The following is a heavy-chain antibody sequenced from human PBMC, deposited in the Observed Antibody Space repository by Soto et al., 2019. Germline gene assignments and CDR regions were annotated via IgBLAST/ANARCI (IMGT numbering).Heavy chain of an antibody. CDR2: FSGIGDNT. CDR1: GFTFSSYA. J-gene: IGHJ6*02. Sequence: GGSLRLSCAASGFTFSSYAMSWVRQAPGKGLEWVSSFSGIGDNTDYADSVKGRFTISRDNSKNTLYMQMNSLRAEDTAVYYCAKDRYDILTGYPIQYGMDVWGQGTTVTVSS. CDR3: AKDRYDILTGYPIQYGMDV. V-gene: IGHV3-23*01. D-gene: IGHD3-9*01.